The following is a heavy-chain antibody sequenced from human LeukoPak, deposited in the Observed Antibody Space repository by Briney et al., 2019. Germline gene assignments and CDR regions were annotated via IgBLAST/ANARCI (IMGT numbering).Heavy chain of an antibody. CDR2: IFYSGST. CDR3: ARGRVTMIVVVNSYYYSMDV. J-gene: IGHJ6*03. Sequence: SETLSLTCTVSGGSISTSNYYWGWIRQPPGKGLEWIGNIFYSGSTYYSPSLKSRVTISLDTSGNQFSLKLSSVTAADTALYYCARGRVTMIVVVNSYYYSMDVWGKGTTVTVPS. D-gene: IGHD3-22*01. CDR1: GGSISTSNYY. V-gene: IGHV4-39*07.